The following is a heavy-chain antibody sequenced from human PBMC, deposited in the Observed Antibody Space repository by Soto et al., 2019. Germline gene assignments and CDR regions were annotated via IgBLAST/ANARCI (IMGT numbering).Heavy chain of an antibody. CDR2: ISAYNGNT. CDR3: ARDLAAAGLFDY. Sequence: GASVKVSCKASGYTFTSYGISWVRQAPGQGLEWMGWISAYNGNTNYAQKLQGRVTMTTDTPTSTAYMELRSLRPDDTAVYYCARDLAAAGLFDYWGQGTLVTVSS. V-gene: IGHV1-18*01. CDR1: GYTFTSYG. J-gene: IGHJ4*02. D-gene: IGHD6-13*01.